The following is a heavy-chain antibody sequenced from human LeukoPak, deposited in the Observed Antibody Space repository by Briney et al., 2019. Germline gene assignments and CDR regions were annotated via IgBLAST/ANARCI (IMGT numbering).Heavy chain of an antibody. CDR2: IYCSGST. D-gene: IGHD6-13*01. V-gene: IGHV4-39*01. J-gene: IGHJ5*02. CDR3: ARQRGYSSSWSVSMGIVGFDP. Sequence: SETLSLTRTVSGGSITSSSYYWGWIRQPPGKGLEWIGSIYCSGSTYYNPSLKSRVTISVDTYKNQFSLKLSSVTAADTAVYYCARQRGYSSSWSVSMGIVGFDPWGQGTLVTVSS. CDR1: GGSITSSSYY.